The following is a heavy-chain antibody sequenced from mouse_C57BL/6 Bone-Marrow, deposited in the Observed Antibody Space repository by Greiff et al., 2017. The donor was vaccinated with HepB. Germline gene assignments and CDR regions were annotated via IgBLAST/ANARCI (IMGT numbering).Heavy chain of an antibody. J-gene: IGHJ4*01. Sequence: QVQLQQPGAELVRPGTSVKLSCKASGYTFTSYWMHWVKQRPGQGLEWIGVIDPSDSYTNYNQKFKGKATLTVDTSSSTAYMQLSSLTSEDSAVYYCASYYFGGQGTSVTVSS. CDR1: GYTFTSYW. D-gene: IGHD1-1*01. CDR2: IDPSDSYT. V-gene: IGHV1-59*01. CDR3: ASYYF.